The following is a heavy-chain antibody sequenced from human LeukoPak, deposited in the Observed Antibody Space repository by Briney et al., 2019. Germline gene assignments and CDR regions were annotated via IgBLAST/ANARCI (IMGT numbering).Heavy chain of an antibody. CDR3: ARSYRAHQTFYSSHFFDY. Sequence: PSETLSLTCAVYGGSFSGYYWNWIRQPLGKGLEWIGEINHFGRTNYNPPLKSRVTISGDTSKNQFSLKINSLTAADTAVCYCARSYRAHQTFYSSHFFDYWGQGTLVTVSS. CDR1: GGSFSGYY. D-gene: IGHD5-18*01. CDR2: INHFGRT. V-gene: IGHV4-34*01. J-gene: IGHJ4*02.